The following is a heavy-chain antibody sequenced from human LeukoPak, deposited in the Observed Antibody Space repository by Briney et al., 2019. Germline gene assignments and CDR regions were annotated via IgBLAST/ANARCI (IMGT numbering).Heavy chain of an antibody. Sequence: ASVKVSCKASGGTFSSYAISWVRQAPGQGLEWMGRITPIFGTANYAQKFQGRVTITTDESTSTAYMELSSLRSEDTTVYYCATAYCGGDCYYYYYMDVWGKGTTVTVSS. J-gene: IGHJ6*03. CDR3: ATAYCGGDCYYYYYMDV. V-gene: IGHV1-69*05. CDR1: GGTFSSYA. D-gene: IGHD2-21*02. CDR2: ITPIFGTA.